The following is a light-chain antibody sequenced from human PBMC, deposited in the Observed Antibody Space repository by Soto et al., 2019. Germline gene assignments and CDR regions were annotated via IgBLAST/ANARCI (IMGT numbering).Light chain of an antibody. CDR1: QSVSSSY. CDR2: GAS. V-gene: IGKV3-20*01. Sequence: EIVLTQSPGTLSLSPGERATLSCRASQSVSSSYLAWYQQKPGQAPRLLIYGASSRATGIPDSFSGSGAGTDFTLTISRLEPEDFAVYYCQQYGSSPQTLGQGTKGEIK. J-gene: IGKJ1*01. CDR3: QQYGSSPQT.